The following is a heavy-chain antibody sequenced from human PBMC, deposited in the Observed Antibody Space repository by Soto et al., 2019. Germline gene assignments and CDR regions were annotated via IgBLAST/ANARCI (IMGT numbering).Heavy chain of an antibody. Sequence: GGALRLSSAAPGFTLSRYAIPWGRPGPGKGLEWVAVISYDGSNKYYADSVKGRFTISRDNSKNTLYLQMNSLRAEDTAVYYCARVWLWQQLAPGPLQHWGQGTLVTVSS. CDR3: ARVWLWQQLAPGPLQH. D-gene: IGHD6-13*01. CDR2: ISYDGSNK. CDR1: GFTLSRYA. V-gene: IGHV3-30-3*01. J-gene: IGHJ1*01.